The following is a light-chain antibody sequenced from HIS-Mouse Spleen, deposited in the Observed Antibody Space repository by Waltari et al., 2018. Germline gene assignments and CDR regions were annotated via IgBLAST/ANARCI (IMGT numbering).Light chain of an antibody. CDR1: SSDVGGYND. V-gene: IGLV2-8*01. Sequence: QSALTQPPSASGSPGQSVTIPCTGTSSDVGGYNDVSWYQQHPGKAPKLMIYEVSKRPSGVPDRFSGYKSGNTASLTVSGLQAEDEADYYCSSYAGSNNLVFGTGTKVTVL. CDR2: EVS. J-gene: IGLJ1*01. CDR3: SSYAGSNNLV.